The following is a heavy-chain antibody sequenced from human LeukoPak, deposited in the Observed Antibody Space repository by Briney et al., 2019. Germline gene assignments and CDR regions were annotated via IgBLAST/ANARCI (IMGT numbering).Heavy chain of an antibody. V-gene: IGHV4-59*01. Sequence: SETLSLTCAVYGGSFSGDFWSWIRQSPGKGLEWIGYIYYSGSTNYNPSLKSRVTISVDTSKNQFSLKLSSVTAADTAVYYCAREIAAARNWFDPWGQGTLVTVSS. J-gene: IGHJ5*02. CDR1: GGSFSGDF. D-gene: IGHD6-13*01. CDR2: IYYSGST. CDR3: AREIAAARNWFDP.